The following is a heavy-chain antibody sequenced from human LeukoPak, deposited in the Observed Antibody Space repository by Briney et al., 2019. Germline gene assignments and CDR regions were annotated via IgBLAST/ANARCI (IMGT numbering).Heavy chain of an antibody. CDR2: NKYDGSES. Sequence: GGSLRLACAASGFTLSSHWMHWFLQPPGNGLAWVSRNKYDGSESYYADSVKGRFTISRDNAKNTLYLQMNSLRVEDTAVYYCAKSDWFDPWGQGTLVTVSS. J-gene: IGHJ5*02. V-gene: IGHV3-74*01. CDR1: GFTLSSHW. CDR3: AKSDWFDP.